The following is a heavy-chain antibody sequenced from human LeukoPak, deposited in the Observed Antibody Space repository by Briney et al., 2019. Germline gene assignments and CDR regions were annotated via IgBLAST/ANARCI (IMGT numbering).Heavy chain of an antibody. CDR2: IYYSGST. Sequence: SETLSLTCTVSGGSISSSSYYWGWIRQPPGKGLEWLGSIYYSGSTYYNPSLKSRVTISVDTSKYQFSLKLSSVTAADTAVYYCARPYYYDSSGYSASGGFDPWGQGTLVTVSS. CDR1: GGSISSSSYY. D-gene: IGHD3-22*01. CDR3: ARPYYYDSSGYSASGGFDP. J-gene: IGHJ5*02. V-gene: IGHV4-39*01.